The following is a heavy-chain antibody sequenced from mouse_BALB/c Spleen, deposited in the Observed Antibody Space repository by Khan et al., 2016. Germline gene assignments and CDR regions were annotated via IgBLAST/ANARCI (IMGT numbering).Heavy chain of an antibody. D-gene: IGHD1-1*01. V-gene: IGHV1S137*01. CDR2: ISIYYDTT. Sequence: QVQLKQSGPELVRPGESVKISCKGSGYTFTDYAMHWVKQSHAKSLEWIGVISIYYDTTNYNQKFKGKATLTVDKSSSTPYIEQARLSSEGSGIYYTARWNDDCYEALDYWGQGTSVTVSP. CDR3: ARWNDDCYEALDY. J-gene: IGHJ4*01. CDR1: GYTFTDYA.